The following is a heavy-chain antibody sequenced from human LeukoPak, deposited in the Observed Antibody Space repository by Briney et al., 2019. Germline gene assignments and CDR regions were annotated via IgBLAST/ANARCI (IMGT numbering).Heavy chain of an antibody. Sequence: TGGSLRLSCAASGFTFSDYYMSWVRQAPGKGLEWVSYISSSGSTIHYADSVRGRFTISRDNTKKSLYLHMNSLRAEDTAVYYCARDYYDSSSPDYWGQGTLVTVSS. D-gene: IGHD3-22*01. V-gene: IGHV3-11*04. CDR2: ISSSGSTI. CDR3: ARDYYDSSSPDY. J-gene: IGHJ4*02. CDR1: GFTFSDYY.